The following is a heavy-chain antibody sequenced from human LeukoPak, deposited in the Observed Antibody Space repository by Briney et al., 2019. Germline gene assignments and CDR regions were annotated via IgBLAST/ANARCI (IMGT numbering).Heavy chain of an antibody. V-gene: IGHV4-59*01. D-gene: IGHD2-21*01. J-gene: IGHJ5*02. CDR2: IYYSGST. Sequence: SETLSFTCIVSGGSISSYYWSWIRQPPGKGLEWIGYIYYSGSTNYNPSLKSRVTISVDTSKNQFSLKLSSVTAADTAVYHCARGSESDSDNWFDPWGQGTLVTVSS. CDR1: GGSISSYY. CDR3: ARGSESDSDNWFDP.